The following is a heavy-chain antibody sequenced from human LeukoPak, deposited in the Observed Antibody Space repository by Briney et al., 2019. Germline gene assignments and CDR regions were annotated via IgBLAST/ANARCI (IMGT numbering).Heavy chain of an antibody. CDR2: IYYSGST. CDR1: GGSISSYY. D-gene: IGHD2-15*01. V-gene: IGHV4-59*01. J-gene: IGHJ5*02. CDR3: ARHLGYCSGGSCYGGWFDP. Sequence: SETLSLTCTVSGGSISSYYWNWIRQPPGKGLEWIGYIYYSGSTNYNPTLKSRVTISVDTSKNQFSLKLSSVTAADTAVYYCARHLGYCSGGSCYGGWFDPWGQGTLVTVSS.